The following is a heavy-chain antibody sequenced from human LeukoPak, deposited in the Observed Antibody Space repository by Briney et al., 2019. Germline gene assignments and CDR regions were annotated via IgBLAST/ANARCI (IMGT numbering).Heavy chain of an antibody. J-gene: IGHJ1*01. CDR1: GDSISSYY. V-gene: IGHV4-59*01. D-gene: IGHD6-19*01. CDR3: ARGGWYPESFQH. CDR2: IYNSGST. Sequence: SETLSLTCTVSGDSISSYYWSWIRQPPGKGLEWIGYIYNSGSTKYNPSLKSRVTISIDTSMNQFSLKVNSVTAADTAVYYCARGGWYPESFQHWGQGALVTVSS.